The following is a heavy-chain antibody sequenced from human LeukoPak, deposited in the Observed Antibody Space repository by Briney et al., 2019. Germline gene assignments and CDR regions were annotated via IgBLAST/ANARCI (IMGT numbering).Heavy chain of an antibody. Sequence: GGSLRLSCTASEFTCSSYEMDWVRQAPGKGLEWVAYISNGGSNIRYADSVKGRLTISRDNANKSLYLQMNSLRAEDTAVYYCATSGGHGWNYYFDNWGQGTLVTVSS. CDR2: ISNGGSNI. CDR1: EFTCSSYE. J-gene: IGHJ4*02. D-gene: IGHD5-12*01. V-gene: IGHV3-48*03. CDR3: ATSGGHGWNYYFDN.